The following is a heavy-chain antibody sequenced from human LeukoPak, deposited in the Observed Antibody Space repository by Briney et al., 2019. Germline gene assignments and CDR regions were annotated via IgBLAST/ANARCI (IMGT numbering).Heavy chain of an antibody. J-gene: IGHJ3*02. CDR2: ISGSGGST. Sequence: GGSLTLSCADSGVTFSSYAMSWVRQAPGKGLEWVSVISGSGGSTYYADSVKGRFTISRDNSKNTLYLQMNSLRAEDTAVYYCARVADHYDSSGYPYDAFDIWGQGTMVTVSS. CDR1: GVTFSSYA. D-gene: IGHD3-22*01. V-gene: IGHV3-23*01. CDR3: ARVADHYDSSGYPYDAFDI.